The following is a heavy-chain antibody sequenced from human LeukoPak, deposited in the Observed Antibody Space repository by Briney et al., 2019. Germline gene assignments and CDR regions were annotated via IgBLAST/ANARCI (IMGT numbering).Heavy chain of an antibody. CDR1: GGSFSGYY. D-gene: IGHD3-22*01. J-gene: IGHJ6*03. V-gene: IGHV4-34*01. CDR2: INHSGST. CDR3: ARLTGATRITMIVARGGYYYYMDV. Sequence: SETLSLTCAVYGGSFSGYYWSWTRQPPGKGLEWIGEINHSGSTNYNPSLKSRVTISVDTSKNQFSLKLSSVTAADTAVYYCARLTGATRITMIVARGGYYYYMDVWGKGTTVTISS.